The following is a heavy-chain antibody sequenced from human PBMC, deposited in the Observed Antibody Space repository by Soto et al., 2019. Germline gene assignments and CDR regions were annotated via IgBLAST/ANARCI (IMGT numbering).Heavy chain of an antibody. D-gene: IGHD2-2*01. J-gene: IGHJ6*02. Sequence: QVQLVQSGAEVKKPGSSVKVSCKASGGTFGSYAISWVRQAPGQGPEWMGGIIPITGTANYAQKFQGRVTITADESTSTASMQLSSLRSEDTAVYYCARSQGSSTSLEIYYYYYYGMDVWGQGTTVIVSS. CDR1: GGTFGSYA. CDR2: IIPITGTA. V-gene: IGHV1-69*01. CDR3: ARSQGSSTSLEIYYYYYYGMDV.